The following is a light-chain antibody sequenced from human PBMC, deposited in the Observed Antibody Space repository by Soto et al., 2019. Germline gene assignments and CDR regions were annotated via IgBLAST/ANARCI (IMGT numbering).Light chain of an antibody. V-gene: IGLV2-8*01. CDR1: SSDVGKYDY. CDR3: CSYAGSSYV. CDR2: DVS. J-gene: IGLJ1*01. Sequence: QSVLTQPPSASGSPGQSVTISCTGTSSDVGKYDYVSWFQHHPGKAPKLIIYDVSKRPSGVPDRFSGSKSGNTASLTISGLQAEDEADYYCCSYAGSSYVFGTGTKLTVL.